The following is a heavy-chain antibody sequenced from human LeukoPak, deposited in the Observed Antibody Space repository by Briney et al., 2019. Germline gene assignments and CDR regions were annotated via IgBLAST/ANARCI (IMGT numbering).Heavy chain of an antibody. CDR2: NHYSGSG. D-gene: IGHD3-9*01. CDR1: SGSISGSGYY. J-gene: IGHJ4*02. V-gene: IGHV4-39*07. CDR3: ARAAPGLRYFALSYFDY. Sequence: SETLSLNCTVSSGSISGSGYYWGWIRQPPGKGLECIVSNHYSGSGYYNPSVKSRVTISVDTSKNQSSLKLSTVTAADTAVYYCARAAPGLRYFALSYFDYWGQGTLVTVSS.